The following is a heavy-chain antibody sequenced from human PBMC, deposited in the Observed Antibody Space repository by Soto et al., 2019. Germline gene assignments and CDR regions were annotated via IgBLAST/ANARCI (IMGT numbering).Heavy chain of an antibody. CDR1: GGSISNYY. J-gene: IGHJ6*02. CDR2: IYYSGTT. CDR3: ARKKRAIYYYGMGV. Sequence: SETLSLTCTVSGGSISNYYWTCIRQPPGKGLEWIGFIYYSGTTDYNPSLKSRVTISVDTSKNRFSLKLTSVTAADTAVYYCARKKRAIYYYGMGVWGQGTTLTVSS. V-gene: IGHV4-59*01.